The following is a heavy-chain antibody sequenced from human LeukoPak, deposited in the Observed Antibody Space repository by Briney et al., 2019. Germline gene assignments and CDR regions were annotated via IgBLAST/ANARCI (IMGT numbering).Heavy chain of an antibody. CDR2: ISGSGGST. CDR3: ARSPWGGYNFWSGYRLDFDY. CDR1: GFTFSSYS. D-gene: IGHD3-3*01. J-gene: IGHJ4*02. Sequence: GGSLRLSCAASGFTFSSYSMNWVRQAPGKGLEWVSTISGSGGSTYYADSVKGRFTISRDNSKSTLYLQMNSLRAEDTAVYYCARSPWGGYNFWSGYRLDFDYWGQGTLVTVSS. V-gene: IGHV3-23*01.